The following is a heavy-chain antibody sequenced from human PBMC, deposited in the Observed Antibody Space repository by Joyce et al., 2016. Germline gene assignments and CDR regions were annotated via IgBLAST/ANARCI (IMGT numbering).Heavy chain of an antibody. Sequence: QVQLQESGPGLVKPSQTLSLTCTVSGGSISSGDYYWRWVRQSPGKGLEWIGYIEFSGSTHRNTSLKSRLTISADTSKNQFSLKVRSVTAADTAVYYCARGNGDFWSGYYNYFDYWGQGILVTVSS. D-gene: IGHD3-3*01. CDR3: ARGNGDFWSGYYNYFDY. V-gene: IGHV4-30-4*01. CDR1: GGSISSGDYY. CDR2: IEFSGST. J-gene: IGHJ4*02.